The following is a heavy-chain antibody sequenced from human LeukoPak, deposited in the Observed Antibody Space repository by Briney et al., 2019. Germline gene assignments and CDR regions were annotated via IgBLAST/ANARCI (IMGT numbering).Heavy chain of an antibody. Sequence: ASVKVSCMASGYTFTSYGISWVRQAPGQGLEWMGWISAYNGNTNYAQKLQGRVTMTTDTSTSTAYMELRSLRSDDTAVYYCARDRDFWSGYYLGYYYYYGMDVWGQGTTVTVSS. CDR3: ARDRDFWSGYYLGYYYYYGMDV. CDR1: GYTFTSYG. V-gene: IGHV1-18*01. D-gene: IGHD3-3*01. CDR2: ISAYNGNT. J-gene: IGHJ6*02.